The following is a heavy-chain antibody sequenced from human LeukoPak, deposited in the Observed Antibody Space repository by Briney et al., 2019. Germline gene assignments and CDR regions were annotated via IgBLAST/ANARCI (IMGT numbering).Heavy chain of an antibody. V-gene: IGHV3-23*01. D-gene: IGHD6-13*01. J-gene: IGHJ3*02. CDR2: ISGSGGST. Sequence: GGSLRLSCAASGFTFSSYGMSWVRQAPGKGLEWVSAISGSGGSTYYADSVKGRFTISRDNSKNTLYLQMNSLRAEDTALYHCARALTSRAADAFDIWGQGTMVTVSS. CDR1: GFTFSSYG. CDR3: ARALTSRAADAFDI.